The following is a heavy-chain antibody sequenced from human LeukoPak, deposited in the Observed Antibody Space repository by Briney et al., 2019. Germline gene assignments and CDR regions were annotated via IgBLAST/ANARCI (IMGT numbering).Heavy chain of an antibody. CDR2: IYYSGST. D-gene: IGHD6-19*01. CDR1: GGSISSYY. CDR3: ARPSSGWYYYYGMDV. J-gene: IGHJ6*02. Sequence: PSETLSLTCTVSGGSISSYYWSWIRQPPGKGLEWIGYIYYSGSTNYNPSLKSRVTISVDTSKNQFSLRLSSVTAADTAVYYCARPSSGWYYYYGMDVWGQGTTVTVSS. V-gene: IGHV4-59*01.